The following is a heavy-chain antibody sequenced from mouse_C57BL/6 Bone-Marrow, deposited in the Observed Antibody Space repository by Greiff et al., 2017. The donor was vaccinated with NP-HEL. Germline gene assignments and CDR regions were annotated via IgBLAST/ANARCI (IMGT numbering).Heavy chain of an antibody. CDR2: IDPENGDT. CDR3: TSLIRYWYFDV. CDR1: GFNIKDAY. D-gene: IGHD1-1*01. Sequence: EVQLQQSGAELVRPGASVKLSCTASGFNIKDAYMHWVKQRPEQGLEWIGWIDPENGDTEYASKFQGKATITADKSSNTAYLQLSSLPSEDTAVYYCTSLIRYWYFDVWGTGTTVTVSS. V-gene: IGHV14-4*01. J-gene: IGHJ1*03.